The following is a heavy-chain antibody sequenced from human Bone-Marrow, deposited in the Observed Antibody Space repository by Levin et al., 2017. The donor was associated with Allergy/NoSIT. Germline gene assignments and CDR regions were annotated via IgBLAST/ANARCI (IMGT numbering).Heavy chain of an antibody. CDR3: AKDLYYYDSSGTPYYYYYYGMDV. D-gene: IGHD3-22*01. CDR2: ISYDGSNK. V-gene: IGHV3-30*18. J-gene: IGHJ6*02. CDR1: GFTFSSYG. Sequence: PSGGSLRLSCAASGFTFSSYGMHWVRQAPGKGLEWVAVISYDGSNKYYADSVKGRFTISRDNSKNTLYLQMNSLRAEDTAVYYCAKDLYYYDSSGTPYYYYYYGMDVWGQGTTVTVSS.